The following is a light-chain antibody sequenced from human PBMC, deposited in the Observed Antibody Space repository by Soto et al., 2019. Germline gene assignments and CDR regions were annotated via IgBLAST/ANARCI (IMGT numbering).Light chain of an antibody. CDR3: AAWDDTVNGLV. J-gene: IGLJ2*01. CDR1: IANIGRNY. V-gene: IGLV1-47*01. CDR2: RAE. Sequence: QSVLTQSPSASGTPGQRFTISCSGNIANIGRNYVYWYQQFPGTAPRLLIYRAEQRPSVVPDRFSGSKSGTSASLASSCLRSEDEAAYYCAAWDDTVNGLVFGGATKVTVL.